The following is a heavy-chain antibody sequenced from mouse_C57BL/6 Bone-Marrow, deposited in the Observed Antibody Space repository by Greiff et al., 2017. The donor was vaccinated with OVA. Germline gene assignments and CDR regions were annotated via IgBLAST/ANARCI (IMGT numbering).Heavy chain of an antibody. V-gene: IGHV1-66*01. D-gene: IGHD3-2*02. J-gene: IGHJ2*01. Sequence: QVQLQQSGPELVKPGASVKISCKASGYSFTSYYIHWVKQRPGQGLEWIGWIYPGSGNTKYNEKFKGKATLTADTSSTTSYMQLSSLTSEDSAVYYCTRRRQVRSYYFDYWGQGTTLTVSS. CDR2: IYPGSGNT. CDR1: GYSFTSYY. CDR3: TRRRQVRSYYFDY.